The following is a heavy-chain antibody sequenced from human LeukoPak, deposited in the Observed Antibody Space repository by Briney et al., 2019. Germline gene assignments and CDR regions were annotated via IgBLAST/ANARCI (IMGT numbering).Heavy chain of an antibody. J-gene: IGHJ6*03. Sequence: SSVTVSCKDSGGTFRSYAISWVRQAPGQGLEWMGGIIPIFGTANYAQKFQGRVTITADESTSTAYMELSSLRSEDTAVYYYASTPPPDIVVVPAATYYMDIWGKGTTVTVSS. D-gene: IGHD2-2*01. CDR1: GGTFRSYA. V-gene: IGHV1-69*13. CDR3: ASTPPPDIVVVPAATYYMDI. CDR2: IIPIFGTA.